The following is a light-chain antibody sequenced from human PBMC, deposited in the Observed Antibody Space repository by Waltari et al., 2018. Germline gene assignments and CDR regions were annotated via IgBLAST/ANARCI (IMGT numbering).Light chain of an antibody. CDR3: CSYAGSYTWV. CDR2: DGS. CDR1: SSDAGGYNY. V-gene: IGLV2-11*01. Sequence: QSALTQPRSVSGSPGQSVTISCTGTSSDAGGYNYLSWYQQHPGKAPKLMIYDGSKRPSGVPDRFSGSKSGNTASLTISGLQAEDEADYYCCSYAGSYTWVFGGGTKLTVL. J-gene: IGLJ3*02.